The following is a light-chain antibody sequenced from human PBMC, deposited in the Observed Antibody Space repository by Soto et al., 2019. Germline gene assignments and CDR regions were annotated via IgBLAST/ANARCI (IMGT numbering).Light chain of an antibody. Sequence: IGFPQSPGTLSLSPGERATLSCRASQSVSNNYLAWYQQKPGQAPRLLIYGASNRATGIPDRFSGSGSGTDFTLTISRLEPEDFAVYYCQQYGSSGTFGQGTKVDIK. CDR1: QSVSNNY. J-gene: IGKJ1*01. CDR3: QQYGSSGT. V-gene: IGKV3-20*01. CDR2: GAS.